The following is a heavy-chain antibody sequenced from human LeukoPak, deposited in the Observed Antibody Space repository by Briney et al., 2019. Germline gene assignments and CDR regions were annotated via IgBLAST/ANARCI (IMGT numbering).Heavy chain of an antibody. J-gene: IGHJ4*02. CDR1: GFTFSIYA. CDR2: ISDQT. Sequence: GGSLRLSCAVSGFTFSIYAMAWVRQAPGKGLEWVSGISDQTYYADSVRGRFTISRDNSKNTLYLQMNSLRAEDTAVYYCARLEGEIVVVPAAIGYWGQGTLVTVSS. D-gene: IGHD2-2*01. V-gene: IGHV3-23*01. CDR3: ARLEGEIVVVPAAIGY.